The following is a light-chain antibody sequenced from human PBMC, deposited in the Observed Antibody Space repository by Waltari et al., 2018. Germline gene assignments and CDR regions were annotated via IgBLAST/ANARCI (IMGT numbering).Light chain of an antibody. CDR1: SLRDYY. J-gene: IGLJ2*01. V-gene: IGLV3-19*01. CDR2: GEN. CDR3: NSRDTSGGRRHVV. Sequence: SSELTQDPAVSVALGQPVRITCQGDSLRDYYATWYQQKPGQAPVLVIHGENNRPSGIPDRFSGSNSGNTASLTITGAQAEDEADYFCNSRDTSGGRRHVVFGGGTKLTVL.